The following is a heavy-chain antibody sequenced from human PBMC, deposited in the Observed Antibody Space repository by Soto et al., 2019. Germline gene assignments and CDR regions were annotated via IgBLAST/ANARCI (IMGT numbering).Heavy chain of an antibody. J-gene: IGHJ4*02. CDR2: VSAYNGNT. V-gene: IGHV1-18*01. CDR1: GYTFSNDA. D-gene: IGHD1-7*01. CDR3: ARASRYYWNYMMY. Sequence: QVQLVQSGAEVTKPGASVKVSCKASGYTFSNDAITCVRQAPGQGLEWMGWVSAYNGNTNYAQKFKGRVTMTTATSTSTAYMEIRSLRYDDRAVYFCARASRYYWNYMMYWGQGTLVTVSS.